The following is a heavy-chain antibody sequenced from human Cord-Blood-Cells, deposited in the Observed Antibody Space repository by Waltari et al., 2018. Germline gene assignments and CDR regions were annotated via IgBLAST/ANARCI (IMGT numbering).Heavy chain of an antibody. CDR2: INHSEST. CDR3: ARESRIAAAGTIDY. J-gene: IGHJ4*02. D-gene: IGHD6-13*01. Sequence: QVQLQQWGAGLLKPSETLSPTCAVYGGSFSGYYWSWIRQPPGKGPEWIGEINHSESTNYTPALKSRVTISVAASKNQFSLKLSSVTAADTAVYYCARESRIAAAGTIDYWGQGTLVTVSS. CDR1: GGSFSGYY. V-gene: IGHV4-34*01.